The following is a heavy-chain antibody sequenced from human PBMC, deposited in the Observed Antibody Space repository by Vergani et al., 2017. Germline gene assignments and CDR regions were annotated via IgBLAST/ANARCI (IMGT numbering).Heavy chain of an antibody. CDR3: TTACGLYFLHDDYFHY. V-gene: IGHV3-23*01. J-gene: IGHJ1*01. Sequence: EVQLLESGGGLVQPGGSRRLSCAGAGFTFDTYTMGYVRQAPGKGLEWVATISSGGGDIFYAYSVKGRFTISRDNSKNTLFLQMNSLKDEDTAVYYCTTACGLYFLHDDYFHYWGRGTLVTVSS. CDR2: ISSGGGDI. CDR1: GFTFDTYT. D-gene: IGHD1-1*01.